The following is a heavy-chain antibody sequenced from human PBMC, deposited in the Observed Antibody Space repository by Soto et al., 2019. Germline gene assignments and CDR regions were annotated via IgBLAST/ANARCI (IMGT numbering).Heavy chain of an antibody. CDR1: GGSGSGSY. J-gene: IGHJ4*02. CDR3: ARDKITGLFDY. Sequence: SGTLSLTCAFYGGSGSGSYLTGIRQPPGTGLEWIGEINHSGSTNYNPSLKSRVTISVDTSKNQFSLKLTSVTAADTAVYDCARDKITGLFDYWGQRTLVTVSS. V-gene: IGHV4-34*01. CDR2: INHSGST. D-gene: IGHD2-8*02.